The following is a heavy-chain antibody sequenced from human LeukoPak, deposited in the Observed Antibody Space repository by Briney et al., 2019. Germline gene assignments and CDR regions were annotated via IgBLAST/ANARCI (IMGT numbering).Heavy chain of an antibody. CDR2: IYHSGST. CDR1: GYSISSGYY. CDR3: ARDYIVGDLGDAFDI. J-gene: IGHJ3*02. Sequence: PSETLSLTCTVSGYSISSGYYWGWIRQPPGKGLEWIGSIYHSGSTYYNPSLKSRVTISVDTSKNQLSLKLSSVTAADTAVYYCARDYIVGDLGDAFDIWGQGTMVTVSS. V-gene: IGHV4-38-2*02. D-gene: IGHD1-26*01.